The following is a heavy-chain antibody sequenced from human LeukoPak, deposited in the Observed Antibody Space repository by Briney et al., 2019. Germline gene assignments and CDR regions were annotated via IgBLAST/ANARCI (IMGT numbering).Heavy chain of an antibody. V-gene: IGHV3-21*01. Sequence: GSLRLSCAASGFTFSNYNMNWVRQAPGEGLEWVSSIIYSGGSTSYADSLKGRFTISRENAKKSLYLQMNSLRAEDTAVYYCAREGSASYYSAFDFWGQGTMVTVSS. CDR2: IIYSGGST. J-gene: IGHJ3*01. D-gene: IGHD3-10*01. CDR3: AREGSASYYSAFDF. CDR1: GFTFSNYN.